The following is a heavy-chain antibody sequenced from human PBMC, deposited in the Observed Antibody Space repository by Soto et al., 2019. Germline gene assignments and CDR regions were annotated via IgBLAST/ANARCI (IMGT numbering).Heavy chain of an antibody. CDR2: IFDSGST. CDR3: AREIIPLTTDWYFDL. V-gene: IGHV4-30-4*01. Sequence: QVQLQESGPGLVKPSQTLSLTCTVSGGSISCGVYYWSWIRQPPGKGLEWIGYIFDSGSTYYNPSLKSRVTISVDTSKNQFSLRLSSVTAADTAVYYCAREIIPLTTDWYFDLWGRGTLVTVSS. CDR1: GGSISCGVYY. J-gene: IGHJ2*01. D-gene: IGHD4-17*01.